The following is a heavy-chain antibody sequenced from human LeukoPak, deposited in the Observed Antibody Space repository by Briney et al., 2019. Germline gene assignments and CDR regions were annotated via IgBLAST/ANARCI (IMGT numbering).Heavy chain of an antibody. Sequence: TGGSLRLSCAASGFTFSSYAMSWVRQAPGKGLEWVSAISGSGGSTYYADSVKGRFTISRDNSKNTLYPQMNSLRAEDTAVYYCAKAGNRGYSYGYEDYWGQGTLVTVSS. CDR3: AKAGNRGYSYGYEDY. D-gene: IGHD5-18*01. CDR1: GFTFSSYA. J-gene: IGHJ4*02. V-gene: IGHV3-23*01. CDR2: ISGSGGST.